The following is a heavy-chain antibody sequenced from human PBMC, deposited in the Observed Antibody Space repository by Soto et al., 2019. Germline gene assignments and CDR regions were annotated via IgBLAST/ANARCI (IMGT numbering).Heavy chain of an antibody. CDR3: ARVGLTTRSWQSFDY. CDR1: GYTFTSYA. J-gene: IGHJ4*02. Sequence: GASVKVSCKASGYTFTSYAMHWVRQAPGQGLEWMGIINPSGGSTSYAQKFQGRVTMTRDTSTSTVYMELSSLRSEDTAVYYCARVGLTTRSWQSFDYWGQGTLVTVSS. D-gene: IGHD2-15*01. CDR2: INPSGGST. V-gene: IGHV1-46*01.